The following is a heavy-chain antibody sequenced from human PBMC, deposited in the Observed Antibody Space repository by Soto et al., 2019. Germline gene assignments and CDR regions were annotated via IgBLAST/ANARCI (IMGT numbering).Heavy chain of an antibody. CDR3: AKDLGAASCYDY. V-gene: IGHV3-23*01. CDR1: GFTFSSYA. Sequence: EVQLLESGGGLVQPGGSLRLACAASGFTFSSYAMSWVRQAPGKGLEWVSAISGSGGSTYYADSVKGRFTISRDNSKNTLYLQMNSLRAEDTAVYYCAKDLGAASCYDYWGQGTLVTVSS. CDR2: ISGSGGST. J-gene: IGHJ4*02. D-gene: IGHD2-2*01.